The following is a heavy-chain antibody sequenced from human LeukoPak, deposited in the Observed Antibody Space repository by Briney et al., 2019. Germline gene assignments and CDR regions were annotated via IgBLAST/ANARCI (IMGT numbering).Heavy chain of an antibody. D-gene: IGHD6-13*01. J-gene: IGHJ4*02. CDR1: GFTFTNYW. CDR3: ARVAEAAAFDS. V-gene: IGHV3-7*01. Sequence: GGSLRLSCAASGFTFTNYWMSWVRQAPGKGLELVANIKQDRSEKYYVDSVKGRFTISRDNAKNSLYLQMNSLKPEDTAVYYCARVAEAAAFDSWGQGTLVTVSS. CDR2: IKQDRSEK.